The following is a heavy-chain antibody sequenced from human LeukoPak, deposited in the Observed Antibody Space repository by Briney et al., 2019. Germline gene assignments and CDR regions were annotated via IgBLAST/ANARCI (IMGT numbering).Heavy chain of an antibody. D-gene: IGHD6-13*01. CDR2: IYHSGST. V-gene: IGHV4-4*02. CDR1: GAPISSNNW. Sequence: SETLSLTCAVSGAPISSNNWWWSWVRQPPGKGLEWIGEIYHSGSTNYNPSLKSRVTMSVDKSKNQFSLKLSSVTAANTAVYYCASAEPRGIIWYPYWGQGTLVTVSS. J-gene: IGHJ4*02. CDR3: ASAEPRGIIWYPY.